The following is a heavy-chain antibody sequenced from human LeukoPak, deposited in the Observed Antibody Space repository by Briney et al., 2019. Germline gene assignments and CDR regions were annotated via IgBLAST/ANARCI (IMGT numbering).Heavy chain of an antibody. Sequence: ASVKVSCKASGYTFTSYGISWVRQAPGQGLEWMGWISAYNGNTNYAQKLQGRVTMTTDTSTSTAYMELRSLGSDDTAVYYCARDDNYYDSSGYWNYWGQGTLVTVSS. CDR2: ISAYNGNT. D-gene: IGHD3-22*01. J-gene: IGHJ4*02. CDR1: GYTFTSYG. V-gene: IGHV1-18*01. CDR3: ARDDNYYDSSGYWNY.